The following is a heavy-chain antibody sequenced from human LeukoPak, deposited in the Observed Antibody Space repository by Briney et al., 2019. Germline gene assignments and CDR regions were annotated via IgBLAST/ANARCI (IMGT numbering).Heavy chain of an antibody. Sequence: SETLSLTCTVSGGSISSSSYYWGWIRQPPGKGLEWIGSIYYSGSTYYNPSLKSRVTISVDTSKNQFSLKLSSVTAADTAGYYCARHGGEYYDILTGYFNPKEFDYWGQGTLVTVSS. CDR3: ARHGGEYYDILTGYFNPKEFDY. V-gene: IGHV4-39*01. D-gene: IGHD3-9*01. CDR2: IYYSGST. J-gene: IGHJ4*02. CDR1: GGSISSSSYY.